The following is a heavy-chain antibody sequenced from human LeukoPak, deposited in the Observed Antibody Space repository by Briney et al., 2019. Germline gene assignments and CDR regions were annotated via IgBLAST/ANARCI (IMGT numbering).Heavy chain of an antibody. Sequence: GGSLRLSCAASGFTVSSNYMSWVRQAPGKGLEWVSVIYSGGSTYYADSVKGRFTISRDNSKNTLYLQMNSLRAEDTAVYYCAKDIGGSIAAALYYYYYYGMDVWGQGTTVTVSS. J-gene: IGHJ6*02. CDR1: GFTVSSNY. CDR2: IYSGGST. V-gene: IGHV3-53*01. CDR3: AKDIGGSIAAALYYYYYYGMDV. D-gene: IGHD6-13*01.